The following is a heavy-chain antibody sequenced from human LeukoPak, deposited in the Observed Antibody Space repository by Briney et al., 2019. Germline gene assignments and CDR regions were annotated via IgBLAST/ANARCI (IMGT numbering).Heavy chain of an antibody. CDR3: ARDRDYDYVWGSYAIDY. CDR1: GFTFDDYA. Sequence: PGGSLRLSCAASGFTFDDYAMHWVRQAPGKGLEWVSGISWNSGSIGYADSVKGRFTISRDNSKNTLYLQMNSLKAEDTAVYYCARDRDYDYVWGSYAIDYWGQGTLVTVSS. V-gene: IGHV3-9*01. D-gene: IGHD3-16*01. J-gene: IGHJ4*02. CDR2: ISWNSGSI.